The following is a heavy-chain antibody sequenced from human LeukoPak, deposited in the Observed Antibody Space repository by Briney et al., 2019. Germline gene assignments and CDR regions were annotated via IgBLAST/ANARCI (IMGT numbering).Heavy chain of an antibody. CDR3: ARHGCSGGSCYFTSFYYYYYGMDV. V-gene: IGHV4-39*01. J-gene: IGHJ6*02. CDR1: GGSISSSSYY. Sequence: SETLSLTCTVSGGSISSSSYYWGWIRQPPGKGLEWIGSIYCSGSTYYNPSLKSRVTISVDTSKNQFSLKLSSVTAADTAVYYCARHGCSGGSCYFTSFYYYYYGMDVWGQGTTVTVSS. CDR2: IYCSGST. D-gene: IGHD2-15*01.